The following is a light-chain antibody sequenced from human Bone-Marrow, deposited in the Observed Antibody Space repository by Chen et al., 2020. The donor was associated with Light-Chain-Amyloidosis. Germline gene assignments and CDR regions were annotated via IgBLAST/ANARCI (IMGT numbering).Light chain of an antibody. CDR3: SSYTITNTLV. J-gene: IGLJ1*01. CDR1: SSDVGGDNH. Sequence: QSALTQPPSVSGYPGQSITRSCTGTSSDVGGDNHVSWYQQHPDKAPKLMIYEVTNRPSWVPDRFSGSKSDNTASLTISGLQTEDEADYFCSSYTITNTLVFGSGTRVTVL. V-gene: IGLV2-14*01. CDR2: EVT.